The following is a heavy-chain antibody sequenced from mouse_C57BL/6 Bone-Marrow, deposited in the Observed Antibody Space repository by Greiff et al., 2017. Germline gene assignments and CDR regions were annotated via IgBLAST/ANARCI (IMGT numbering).Heavy chain of an antibody. V-gene: IGHV1-69*01. D-gene: IGHD1-1*01. CDR2: FDPSDSYP. CDR3: ARENYYGSSYDWYFDV. J-gene: IGHJ1*03. Sequence: QVQLQQPGAELVMPGASVKLSCKASGYTFTSYWMHWVKQRPGQGLEWIGEFDPSDSYPNYNQKFKGKSTLTVDKSSSTAYMQLSSLTSEDSAVYYCARENYYGSSYDWYFDVWGTGTTVTVSS. CDR1: GYTFTSYW.